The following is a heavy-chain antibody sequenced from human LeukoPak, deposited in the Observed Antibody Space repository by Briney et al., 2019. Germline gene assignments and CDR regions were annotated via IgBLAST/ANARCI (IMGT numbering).Heavy chain of an antibody. D-gene: IGHD6-19*01. J-gene: IGHJ4*02. V-gene: IGHV3-23*01. CDR3: AIREMYSSGWCLGY. Sequence: GGSLRLSCAASGFTFSTYAMNWVRQAPGKGLEWVSAVSGDGGRTYYADSVKGRFTISRDNSKNTLYLQMNSLRAEDTALYYCAIREMYSSGWCLGYWGQGTLVTVSS. CDR1: GFTFSTYA. CDR2: VSGDGGRT.